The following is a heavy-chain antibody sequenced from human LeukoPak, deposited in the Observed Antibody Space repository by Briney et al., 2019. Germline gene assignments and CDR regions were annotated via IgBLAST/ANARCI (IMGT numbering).Heavy chain of an antibody. CDR3: AREYQLLRAFDY. CDR2: ISYDGSNK. D-gene: IGHD2-2*01. J-gene: IGHJ4*02. Sequence: GGSLRLSCAASGFTFSSYAMHWVRQAPGKGLEWVAVISYDGSNKYYADSVKGRSTISRDNSKNTLYLQMNSLRAEDTAVYYCAREYQLLRAFDYWGQGTLVTVSS. CDR1: GFTFSSYA. V-gene: IGHV3-30-3*01.